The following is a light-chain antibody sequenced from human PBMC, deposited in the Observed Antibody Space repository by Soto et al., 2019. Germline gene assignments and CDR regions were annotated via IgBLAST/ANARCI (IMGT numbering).Light chain of an antibody. J-gene: IGLJ2*01. CDR3: SSYARGSPVV. CDR1: SSDVGGYNY. CDR2: DVS. Sequence: QSALTQPASVSGSPGQSITISCTGTSSDVGGYNYVSWYQQHPGKAPKLMIFDVSDRPSGVSDRFSGSKSGNTASLTISGLQAEDEADYYCSSYARGSPVVFGGGTKLTVL. V-gene: IGLV2-14*01.